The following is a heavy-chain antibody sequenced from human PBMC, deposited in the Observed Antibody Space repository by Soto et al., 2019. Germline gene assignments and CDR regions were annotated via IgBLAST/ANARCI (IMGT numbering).Heavy chain of an antibody. V-gene: IGHV1-3*01. D-gene: IGHD3-22*01. CDR2: ITAGNGNT. Sequence: ASVKVSCKASGYTFTSYAMHWVRQAPGQRLEWMGWITAGNGNTKYSQKFQGRVTITRDTSASTAYMELSSLRSEDTAVYYCARGFITMIVVAPPDYWGQGTLVTVSS. CDR1: GYTFTSYA. CDR3: ARGFITMIVVAPPDY. J-gene: IGHJ4*02.